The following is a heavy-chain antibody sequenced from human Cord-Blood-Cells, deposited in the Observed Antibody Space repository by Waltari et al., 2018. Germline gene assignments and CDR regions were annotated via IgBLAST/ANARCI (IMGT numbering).Heavy chain of an antibody. V-gene: IGHV3-53*01. D-gene: IGHD3-3*01. CDR1: GFTVSSNY. CDR3: ARELYDFWSGYYTEGYYYYYMDV. J-gene: IGHJ6*03. CDR2: IYSGGST. Sequence: EVQLVESGGGLIQPGGSLRLSCAASGFTVSSNYMSWVRQAPGKGLGWVSVIYSGGSTYYADSVKGRFTISRDNSKNTLYLQMNSLRAEDTAVYYCARELYDFWSGYYTEGYYYYYMDVWGKGTTVTVSS.